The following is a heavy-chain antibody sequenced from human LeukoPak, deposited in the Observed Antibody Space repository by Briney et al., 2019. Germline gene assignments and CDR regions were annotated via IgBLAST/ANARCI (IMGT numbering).Heavy chain of an antibody. CDR3: AREGRSYDFWSGPDLDY. D-gene: IGHD3-3*01. CDR2: ISAYNGNT. V-gene: IGHV1-18*01. J-gene: IGHJ4*02. CDR1: GYTFTSYG. Sequence: ASVKVSCKASGYTFTSYGISWVRQASGQGLEWMGWISAYNGNTNYAQKLQGRVTMTTDTSTSTAYMELRSLRSDDTAVYYCAREGRSYDFWSGPDLDYWGQGILVTVSS.